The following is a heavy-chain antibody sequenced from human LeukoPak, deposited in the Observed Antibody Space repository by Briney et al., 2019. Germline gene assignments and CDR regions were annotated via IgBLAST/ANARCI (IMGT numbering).Heavy chain of an antibody. Sequence: SVKVSCKASGGTFSSYAISWVRQAPGQGLEWMGGIIPIFGTANYAQKFQGRVTITADESTSTAYMELSSLRSEDTAVYYCAGTRGYSSSGRGNKFDYWGQGTLVTVSS. CDR3: AGTRGYSSSGRGNKFDY. V-gene: IGHV1-69*01. CDR2: IIPIFGTA. J-gene: IGHJ4*02. D-gene: IGHD6-6*01. CDR1: GGTFSSYA.